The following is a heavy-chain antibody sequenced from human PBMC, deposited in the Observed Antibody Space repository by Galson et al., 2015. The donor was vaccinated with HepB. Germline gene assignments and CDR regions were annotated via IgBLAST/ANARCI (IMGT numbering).Heavy chain of an antibody. CDR3: ARPSSGCFDY. J-gene: IGHJ4*02. Sequence: SLRLSCAASGFTFSSYSMDWVRQAPGKGLEWVSSISSSSSYIYYADSVKGRFTISRDNAKNSLYLQMNSLRAEDTAVYYCARPSSGCFDYWGQGTLVTVSS. CDR1: GFTFSSYS. D-gene: IGHD6-19*01. V-gene: IGHV3-21*01. CDR2: ISSSSSYI.